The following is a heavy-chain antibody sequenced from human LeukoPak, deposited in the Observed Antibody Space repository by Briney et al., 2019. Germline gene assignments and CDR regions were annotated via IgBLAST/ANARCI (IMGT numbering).Heavy chain of an antibody. CDR2: ISSSGSTI. Sequence: GGSLRLSCAASGFTFSSYEMNWVRQAPGKGLEWVSYISSSGSTIYYADSVKGRFTISRDNAKNSLYLQMNSLRAEDTAVYYCARAPYSSGWYLSAFDIWGQGTMVTVSS. V-gene: IGHV3-48*03. CDR3: ARAPYSSGWYLSAFDI. J-gene: IGHJ3*02. D-gene: IGHD6-19*01. CDR1: GFTFSSYE.